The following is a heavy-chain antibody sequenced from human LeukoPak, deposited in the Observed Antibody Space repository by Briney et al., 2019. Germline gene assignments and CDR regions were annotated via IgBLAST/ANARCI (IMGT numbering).Heavy chain of an antibody. D-gene: IGHD6-19*01. CDR1: GYTFTGYY. CDR3: ARSLAVAGTGAGY. CDR2: INPNSGGT. Sequence: ASVKVSCKASGYTFTGYYMHWVRQAPGQGLEWMGRINPNSGGTNYAQKFQGRVTMTRDTSSSTAYMELSRLRSDDTAVYYCARSLAVAGTGAGYWGQGTLVTVSS. J-gene: IGHJ4*02. V-gene: IGHV1-2*06.